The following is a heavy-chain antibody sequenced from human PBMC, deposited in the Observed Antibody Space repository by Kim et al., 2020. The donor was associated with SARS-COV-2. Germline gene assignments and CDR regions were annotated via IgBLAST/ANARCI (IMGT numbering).Heavy chain of an antibody. CDR1: GGSISSSNW. D-gene: IGHD6-19*01. V-gene: IGHV4-4*02. CDR3: ARVGRLRGRLGSGSLWVDWFDP. J-gene: IGHJ5*02. CDR2: IYHSGST. Sequence: SETLSLTCAVSGGSISSSNWWSWVRQPPGKGLEWIGEIYHSGSTNYNPSLKSRVTISVDKSKNQFSLKLSSVTAADTAVYYCARVGRLRGRLGSGSLWVDWFDPWGQGTLVTVSS.